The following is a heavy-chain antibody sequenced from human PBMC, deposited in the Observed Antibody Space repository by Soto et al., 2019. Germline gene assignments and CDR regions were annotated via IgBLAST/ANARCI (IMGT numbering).Heavy chain of an antibody. D-gene: IGHD3-22*01. CDR1: GFTFTTFT. Sequence: PGGSLRLSCAVSGFTFTTFTMSWVRQAPGKGLVWVSSISSDSRHIYYRDSVRGRFTISRDSAKKSVFLQMSSLRVEDTAVYYCAREPGIYDGSGNYYSESFDIWGQGTMVTVSS. J-gene: IGHJ3*02. CDR3: AREPGIYDGSGNYYSESFDI. V-gene: IGHV3-21*01. CDR2: ISSDSRHI.